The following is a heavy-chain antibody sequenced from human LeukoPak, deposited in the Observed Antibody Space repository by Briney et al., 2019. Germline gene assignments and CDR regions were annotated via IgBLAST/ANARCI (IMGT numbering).Heavy chain of an antibody. CDR3: ARRPAGHSSDI. D-gene: IGHD1-26*01. CDR1: GYRFSNYW. Sequence: PGESLKISCKGSGYRFSNYWIGWVRQMPGKGLEWMGIIYPGDSDTIYSPSFQGQVTMSADKSISTAYLQWSSLKASDTAMYYCARRPAGHSSDIWGQGTMVTVSS. J-gene: IGHJ3*02. V-gene: IGHV5-51*01. CDR2: IYPGDSDT.